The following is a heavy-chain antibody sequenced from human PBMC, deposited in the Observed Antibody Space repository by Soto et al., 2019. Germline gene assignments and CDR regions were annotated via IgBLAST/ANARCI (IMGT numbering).Heavy chain of an antibody. CDR3: ARGGYGGRAFQLDY. Sequence: QVQLVQSGAEVKKPGSSVKVSCKASGGTFSSYAISWVRQAPGQGLEWMGGIIPIFGTANYAQKFQGRVTITADESTSTAYMELNSLRSEDTAVYYCARGGYGGRAFQLDYWGQGTLVTVSS. J-gene: IGHJ4*02. V-gene: IGHV1-69*01. CDR2: IIPIFGTA. CDR1: GGTFSSYA. D-gene: IGHD2-15*01.